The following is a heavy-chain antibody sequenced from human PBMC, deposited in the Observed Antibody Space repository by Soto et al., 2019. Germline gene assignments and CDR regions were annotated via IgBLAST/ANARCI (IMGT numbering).Heavy chain of an antibody. J-gene: IGHJ5*02. CDR1: GGSISSSSYY. Sequence: SETLSLTCTVSGGSISSSSYYWGWIRQPPGKGLEWIGSIYYSGSTYYNPSLKSRVTISVDTSKNQFSLKLSSVTAADTAVYYCAKDYYDYIWGSYHWLDPWGQGTLVTVSS. CDR3: AKDYYDYIWGSYHWLDP. D-gene: IGHD3-16*02. CDR2: IYYSGST. V-gene: IGHV4-39*02.